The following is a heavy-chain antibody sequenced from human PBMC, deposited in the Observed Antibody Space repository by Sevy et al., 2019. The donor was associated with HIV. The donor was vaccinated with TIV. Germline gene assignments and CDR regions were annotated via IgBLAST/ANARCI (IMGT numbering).Heavy chain of an antibody. D-gene: IGHD3-22*01. CDR3: AKGGGGHYDPGEIGYYFYYYNMDV. Sequence: GGSLRLSCAVSGFSFDSYGMTWVRQAPGKGLEWVSGISGSGVSTYYADSVKGRFIISRDNSKNTLYLQMNSLRSEDMGIYYCAKGGGGHYDPGEIGYYFYYYNMDVWGKGTTVTVSS. CDR2: ISGSGVST. V-gene: IGHV3-23*01. CDR1: GFSFDSYG. J-gene: IGHJ6*03.